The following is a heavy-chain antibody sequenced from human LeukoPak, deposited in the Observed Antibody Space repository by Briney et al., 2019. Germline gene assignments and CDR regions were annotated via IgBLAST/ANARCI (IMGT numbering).Heavy chain of an antibody. CDR1: GGTFSSYA. D-gene: IGHD3-22*01. CDR2: IIPILGIA. Sequence: SVKVSCKASGGTFSSYAISWVRQAPGQGLEWMGRIIPILGIANYAQKFQGRVTITADKSTSTAYMELSSLRSEDTAVYYCARDIPPNSSGYHQDNFDYWGQGTLVTVSS. CDR3: ARDIPPNSSGYHQDNFDY. J-gene: IGHJ4*02. V-gene: IGHV1-69*04.